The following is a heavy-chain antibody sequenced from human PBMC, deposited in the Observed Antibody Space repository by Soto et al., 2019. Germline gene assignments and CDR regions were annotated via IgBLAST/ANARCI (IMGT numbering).Heavy chain of an antibody. D-gene: IGHD4-17*01. CDR2: IRSNTNNYAT. Sequence: EVQLVESGGGLVQPGGSLKLSCVASGLAFVGSGIHWVRQASGKGLEWVGRIRSNTNNYATEYAASVKGRFIISRDDSRNTAYLQMNSLKTADTALYYCTRPDYGGNSGTGDYWGQGTLVTVST. V-gene: IGHV3-73*02. CDR3: TRPDYGGNSGTGDY. CDR1: GLAFVGSG. J-gene: IGHJ4*02.